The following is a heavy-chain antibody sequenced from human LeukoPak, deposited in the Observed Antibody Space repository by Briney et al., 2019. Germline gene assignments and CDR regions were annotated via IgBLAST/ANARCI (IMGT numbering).Heavy chain of an antibody. Sequence: GGSLRLSCAACGLIFSDYHMSWIRQAPGKGLEWVSYISTSGSTIQYADSVKDRFTISRDNAKNSLYLQMNSLRVEDTAVYYCASWISNDNYWGQGTLVTVSS. D-gene: IGHD1-1*01. CDR3: ASWISNDNY. V-gene: IGHV3-11*04. CDR2: ISTSGSTI. J-gene: IGHJ4*02. CDR1: GLIFSDYH.